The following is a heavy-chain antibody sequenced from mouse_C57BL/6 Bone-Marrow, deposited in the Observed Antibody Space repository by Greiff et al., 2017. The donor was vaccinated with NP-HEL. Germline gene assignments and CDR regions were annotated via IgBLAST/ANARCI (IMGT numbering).Heavy chain of an antibody. D-gene: IGHD1-1*01. Sequence: QVHVKQSGPELVKPGASVKISCKASGYTFTDYYINWVKQRPGQGLEWIGWIFPGSGSTYYNEKFKGKATLTVDKSSSTAYMLRSSLTSEDSAVYFCARWPLITTVVADWYFDVWGTGTTVTVSS. CDR3: ARWPLITTVVADWYFDV. V-gene: IGHV1-75*01. CDR1: GYTFTDYY. J-gene: IGHJ1*03. CDR2: IFPGSGST.